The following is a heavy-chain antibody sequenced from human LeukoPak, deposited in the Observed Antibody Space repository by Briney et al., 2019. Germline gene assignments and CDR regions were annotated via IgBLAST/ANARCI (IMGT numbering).Heavy chain of an antibody. CDR2: ISAYNGNT. CDR1: DYTFISYG. CDR3: ARKYYYGSGSHISDY. J-gene: IGHJ4*02. D-gene: IGHD3-10*01. V-gene: IGHV1-18*01. Sequence: ASVKVSCKASDYTFISYGISWVRQAPGQGLEWMGWISAYNGNTNYAQKLQGRVTMTTDTSTSTAYMELRSLRSDDTAVYYCARKYYYGSGSHISDYWGQGTLVTVSS.